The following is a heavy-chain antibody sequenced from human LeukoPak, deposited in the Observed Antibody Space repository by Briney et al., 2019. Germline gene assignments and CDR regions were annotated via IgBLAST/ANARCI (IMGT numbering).Heavy chain of an antibody. V-gene: IGHV4-59*01. Sequence: SETLSLTCTVSGGSISSYYWSWIRQPPGKGLEWIGYIYYSGSTNYNPSLKSRVTISVDTSKNQFSLKLNSVTAADTAVYYCARFYYDDSAYQLYWHFDLWGRGTLVTVSS. CDR1: GGSISSYY. CDR3: ARFYYDDSAYQLYWHFDL. D-gene: IGHD3-22*01. J-gene: IGHJ2*01. CDR2: IYYSGST.